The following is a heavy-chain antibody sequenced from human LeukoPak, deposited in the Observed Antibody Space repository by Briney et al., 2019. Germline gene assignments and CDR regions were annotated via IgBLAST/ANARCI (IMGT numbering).Heavy chain of an antibody. Sequence: GGSLRLSCAASGFTFSSYAMSWVRQAPGKGLEWVAFIRYDGSNKYYADSVKGRFTISRDNSKNTLYLQMNSLRAEDTAVYYCAREVSGSSYFDYWGQGTQVTVSS. V-gene: IGHV3-30*02. J-gene: IGHJ4*02. CDR1: GFTFSSYA. CDR3: AREVSGSSYFDY. CDR2: IRYDGSNK. D-gene: IGHD1-26*01.